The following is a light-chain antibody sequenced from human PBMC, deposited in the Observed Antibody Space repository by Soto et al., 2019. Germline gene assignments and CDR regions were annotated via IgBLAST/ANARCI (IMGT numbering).Light chain of an antibody. Sequence: DIPMTQSPSSLSASVGDRVTITCQASHDIKKYLNWYQQKAHKVPKLLIHDASTLATGVPSRFTGSGSGTDFTLTINSLQREDVATYYCQQFDDLSLTCGGGTKVDI. CDR2: DAS. CDR1: HDIKKY. V-gene: IGKV1-33*01. J-gene: IGKJ4*01. CDR3: QQFDDLSLT.